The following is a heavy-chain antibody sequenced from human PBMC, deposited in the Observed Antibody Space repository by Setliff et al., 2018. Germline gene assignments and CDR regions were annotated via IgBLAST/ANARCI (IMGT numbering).Heavy chain of an antibody. D-gene: IGHD6-13*01. CDR1: GDSFSSSSSYY. Sequence: PSETLSLTCTAPGDSFSSSSSYYWGWIRQPPGKGLEWIGTIFNSGSTFYSPSLKSRVTMSVDTSKNQLSLEVTSVTAADTAVYYCARVSMLAAAGYYSYYYGMDVWGQGTTVTVSS. V-gene: IGHV4-39*01. CDR2: IFNSGST. J-gene: IGHJ6*02. CDR3: ARVSMLAAAGYYSYYYGMDV.